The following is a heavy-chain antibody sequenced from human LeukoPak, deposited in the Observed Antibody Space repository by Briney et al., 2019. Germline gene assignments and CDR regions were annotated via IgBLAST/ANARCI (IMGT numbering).Heavy chain of an antibody. CDR3: ARGPPQLYDSSGYYYPFDY. Sequence: PSETLSLTCTVSGGSITSYYWSWIRQPPGKGLEWIGYIYYSGSTNYNPSLKSRVTISVDTSKNQFSLKLSSVTAADTAVYYCARGPPQLYDSSGYYYPFDYWGQGTLVTVSS. CDR1: GGSITSYY. CDR2: IYYSGST. J-gene: IGHJ4*02. V-gene: IGHV4-59*01. D-gene: IGHD3-22*01.